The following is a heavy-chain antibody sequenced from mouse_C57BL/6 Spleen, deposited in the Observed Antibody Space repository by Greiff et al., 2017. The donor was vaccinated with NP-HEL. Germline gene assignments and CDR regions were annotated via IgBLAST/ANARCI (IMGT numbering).Heavy chain of an antibody. D-gene: IGHD2-4*01. V-gene: IGHV5-17*01. CDR2: ISSGSSTI. CDR1: GFTFSDYG. Sequence: EVQVVESGGGLVKPGGSLKLSCAASGFTFSDYGMHWVRQAPEKGLEWVAYISSGSSTIYYADTVKGRFTISRDNAKNTLFLQMTSLRSEDTAMYYCANDYAYWGQGTLVTVSA. CDR3: ANDYAY. J-gene: IGHJ3*01.